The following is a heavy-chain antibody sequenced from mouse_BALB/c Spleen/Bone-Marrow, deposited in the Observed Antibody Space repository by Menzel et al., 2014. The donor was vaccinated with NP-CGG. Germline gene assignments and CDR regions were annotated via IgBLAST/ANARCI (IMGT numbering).Heavy chain of an antibody. D-gene: IGHD1-1*01. CDR2: IRSKSNNYAT. V-gene: IGHV10-1*02. CDR1: GFTFNTYA. J-gene: IGHJ4*01. Sequence: EVKLMESGGGLVQPKGSLKLSCAASGFTFNTYAMNWVRQAPGKGLEWVARIRSKSNNYATYYADSVKDRFTISRDDSQSMLYLQMNNLKTEDTAMYYCVRPHYYGSSYRYAMDYWGQGTPVTGSS. CDR3: VRPHYYGSSYRYAMDY.